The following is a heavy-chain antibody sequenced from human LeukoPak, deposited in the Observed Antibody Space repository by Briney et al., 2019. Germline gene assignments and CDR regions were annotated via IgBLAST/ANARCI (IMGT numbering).Heavy chain of an antibody. D-gene: IGHD3-22*01. Sequence: PGGSLRLSCAASGLTFSTSPMNWARQAPGKGLEWVSTSGTTGDTYYADSVKGRFTISRDNSKNTLYLQMTSLRAEDTALYYCATKTPGNYPYDYWGQGTLVIVSP. V-gene: IGHV3-23*01. CDR2: TSGTTGDT. CDR3: ATKTPGNYPYDY. CDR1: GLTFSTSP. J-gene: IGHJ4*02.